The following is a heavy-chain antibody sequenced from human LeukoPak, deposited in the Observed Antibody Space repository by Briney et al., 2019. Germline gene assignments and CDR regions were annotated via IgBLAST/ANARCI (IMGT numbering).Heavy chain of an antibody. CDR1: GFTFSSYA. Sequence: GGSLRLSCAASGFTFSSYAMSWVRQAPGKGLEWVSAISGSGGSTYYADSVKGRFTISRDNSKNTLYLQMNSLRAEDTAVDYCAKDRVYDSSGYYSGGTDYWGQGTLVTVSS. CDR2: ISGSGGST. CDR3: AKDRVYDSSGYYSGGTDY. V-gene: IGHV3-23*01. D-gene: IGHD3-22*01. J-gene: IGHJ4*02.